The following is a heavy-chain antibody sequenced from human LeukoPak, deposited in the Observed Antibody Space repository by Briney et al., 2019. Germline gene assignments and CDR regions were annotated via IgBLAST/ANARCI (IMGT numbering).Heavy chain of an antibody. CDR3: ARADYYYDSSGYYYPALPYYY. J-gene: IGHJ4*02. Sequence: PGGSLRLSCAASGFTFSSYWMSWVRQAPGKGLEWVANIKQDGSEKYYVDSVKGRFTISRDNAKNSLYLQMNSLRAEDTAVYYCARADYYYDSSGYYYPALPYYYWGQGTLVTVSS. CDR1: GFTFSSYW. V-gene: IGHV3-7*01. CDR2: IKQDGSEK. D-gene: IGHD3-22*01.